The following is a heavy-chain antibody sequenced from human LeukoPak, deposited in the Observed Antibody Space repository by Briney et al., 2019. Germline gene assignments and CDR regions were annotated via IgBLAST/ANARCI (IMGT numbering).Heavy chain of an antibody. CDR1: GFTFDDYG. CDR2: IWYDGSNK. D-gene: IGHD4-17*01. Sequence: GGSLRLSCAASGFTFDDYGMSWVRQAPGKGLEWVAVIWYDGSNKYYADSVKGRFTISRDNSKNTLYLQMNSLRAEDTAVYYCARDGHYGDPPFDYWGQGTLVTVSS. J-gene: IGHJ4*02. CDR3: ARDGHYGDPPFDY. V-gene: IGHV3-33*08.